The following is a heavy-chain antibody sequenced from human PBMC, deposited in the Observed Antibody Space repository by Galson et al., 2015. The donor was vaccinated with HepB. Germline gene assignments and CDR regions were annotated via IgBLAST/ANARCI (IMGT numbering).Heavy chain of an antibody. Sequence: ETLSLPCAVYGGSFSGYYWSWIRQRPGKGLEWIGEINHSGSTNYNPSLNSRVHISVDQSKNHFSLKLSSVTAADTAVYYCASTCSYCSSTSLEPRRGWFDPWGQGTLVTVSS. CDR2: INHSGST. J-gene: IGHJ5*02. CDR3: ASTCSYCSSTSLEPRRGWFDP. V-gene: IGHV4-34*01. CDR1: GGSFSGYY. D-gene: IGHD2-2*01.